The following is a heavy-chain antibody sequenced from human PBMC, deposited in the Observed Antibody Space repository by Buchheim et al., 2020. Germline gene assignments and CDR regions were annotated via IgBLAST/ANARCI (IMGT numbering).Heavy chain of an antibody. Sequence: EVQLVESGGGLVKPGGSLTLSCAASGFTFSTYTMNWVRQAPGKGLEWVASISGSSNYIYHADSVTGRFAVSRENAKKSLYLQMTSLRVEDTAVYYCARGTTTVAGTHWGQGTL. D-gene: IGHD4-23*01. CDR3: ARGTTTVAGTH. J-gene: IGHJ4*02. CDR2: ISGSSNYI. V-gene: IGHV3-21*02. CDR1: GFTFSTYT.